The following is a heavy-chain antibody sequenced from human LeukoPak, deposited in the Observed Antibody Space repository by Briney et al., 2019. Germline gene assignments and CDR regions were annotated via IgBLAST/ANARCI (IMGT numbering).Heavy chain of an antibody. V-gene: IGHV1-46*02. CDR2: INPSGGST. CDR1: GYTLNSYY. Sequence: ASVKVSCKASGYTLNSYYTHWVRQAPGQGLECMGIINPSGGSTSNAQKFQGRVTMTRDTSTSTVYMELSSLRSEDTAVYYCARGRSSSWYGPLRGWGQGTLVTVSS. D-gene: IGHD6-13*01. J-gene: IGHJ4*02. CDR3: ARGRSSSWYGPLRG.